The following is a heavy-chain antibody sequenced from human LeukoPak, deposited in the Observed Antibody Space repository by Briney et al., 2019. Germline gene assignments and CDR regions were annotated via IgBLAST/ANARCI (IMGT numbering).Heavy chain of an antibody. Sequence: GGSLRLSCAASGFTFSSYSMNWVRQAPGKGLEWVSSISSSSSYIYYADSVKGRFTISRDNAKNSLYLQMNSLRAEDTAVYYCARPENLGAPHVDDAFDIWGQGTMVTVSS. V-gene: IGHV3-21*01. J-gene: IGHJ3*02. D-gene: IGHD1-26*01. CDR1: GFTFSSYS. CDR3: ARPENLGAPHVDDAFDI. CDR2: ISSSSSYI.